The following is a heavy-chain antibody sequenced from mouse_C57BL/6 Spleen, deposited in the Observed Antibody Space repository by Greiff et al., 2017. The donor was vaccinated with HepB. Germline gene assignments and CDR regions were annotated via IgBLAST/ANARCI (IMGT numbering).Heavy chain of an antibody. Sequence: QVQLQQPGAELVRPGPSVKLSCKASGYTFTSYWMHWVKQRPGQGLEWIGVIDPSDSYTNYNQKFKGKATLTVDTSSSTAYMQLSSLTSEDSAVYYCARYRIYDGYYEDYWGQGTTLTVSS. CDR1: GYTFTSYW. J-gene: IGHJ2*01. CDR3: ARYRIYDGYYEDY. V-gene: IGHV1-59*01. CDR2: IDPSDSYT. D-gene: IGHD2-3*01.